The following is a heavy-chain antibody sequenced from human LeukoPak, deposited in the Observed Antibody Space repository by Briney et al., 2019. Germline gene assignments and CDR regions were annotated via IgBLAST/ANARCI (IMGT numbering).Heavy chain of an antibody. CDR3: ARANSSGYIFDY. V-gene: IGHV4-34*01. CDR2: INHSGST. J-gene: IGHJ4*02. CDR1: GGSFSGYY. Sequence: SETLSLTCAVYGGSFSGYYWSWIRQPPGKGLEWIGEINHSGSTNYNPSLKSRVTISVDTSKNQFSLKLSSVTAADTAVYYCARANSSGYIFDYWGRGTLVTVSS. D-gene: IGHD3-22*01.